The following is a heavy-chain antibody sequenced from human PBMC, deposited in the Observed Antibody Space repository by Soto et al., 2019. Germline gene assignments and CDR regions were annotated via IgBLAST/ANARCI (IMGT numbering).Heavy chain of an antibody. Sequence: SGPTLVHPTQTLTLTCTFSGFSLSTRAMCVSWIRQSPGKALEWLALINWDDDKYYNTSLKTRLTISKDTSKNQVVLTMTNMDPVDTATYYCARIPGYYGSQSYTFFYYWGPGTLVTVYS. CDR3: ARIPGYYGSQSYTFFYY. CDR1: GFSLSTRAMC. V-gene: IGHV2-70*01. J-gene: IGHJ4*02. D-gene: IGHD3-10*01. CDR2: INWDDDK.